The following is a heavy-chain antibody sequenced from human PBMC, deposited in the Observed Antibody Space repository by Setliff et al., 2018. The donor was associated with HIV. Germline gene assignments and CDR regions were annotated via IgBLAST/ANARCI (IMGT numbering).Heavy chain of an antibody. J-gene: IGHJ4*02. CDR3: AREPSGSLDN. CDR2: IKSDGSEK. V-gene: IGHV3-7*03. CDR1: GFTFSSYW. Sequence: GGSLRLSCAASGFTFSSYWMSWVRQAPGKGLEWVANIKSDGSEKYYVDSMKGRFTISRDNARNSLYLQMNSLRAEDTAVYYCAREPSGSLDNWGQGTLVTAPQ.